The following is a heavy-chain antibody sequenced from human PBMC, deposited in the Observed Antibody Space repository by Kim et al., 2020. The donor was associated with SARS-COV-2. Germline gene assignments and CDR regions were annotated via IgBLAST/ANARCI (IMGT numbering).Heavy chain of an antibody. CDR3: ARVGLHTAMVTG. D-gene: IGHD5-18*01. V-gene: IGHV4-31*02. Sequence: YYNPSLKSRVTISVDTSKNQFSLKLRSVTAADTAVYYCARVGLHTAMVTGWGQGTLVTVSS. J-gene: IGHJ4*02.